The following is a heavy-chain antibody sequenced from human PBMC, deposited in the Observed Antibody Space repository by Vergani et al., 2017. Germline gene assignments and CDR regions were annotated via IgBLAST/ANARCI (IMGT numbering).Heavy chain of an antibody. CDR3: AGFSGGFVA. Sequence: QVQLKESGPGLVGPSETLSLTCTVSGGPFSGGSHYWSWIRQSAGKGLEWIGRIYNTGGTNYDPSLKTRVTMSVDTSKNQFSLKLASVTAADTAIYYCAGFSGGFVAWGPGTPVTVSS. CDR2: IYNTGGT. D-gene: IGHD2-8*02. J-gene: IGHJ4*02. CDR1: GGPFSGGSHY. V-gene: IGHV4-61*02.